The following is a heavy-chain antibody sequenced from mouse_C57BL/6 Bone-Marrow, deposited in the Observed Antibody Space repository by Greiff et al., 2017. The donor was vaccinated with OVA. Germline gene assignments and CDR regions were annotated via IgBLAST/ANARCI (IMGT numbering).Heavy chain of an antibody. CDR2: IDPSDSYT. CDR3: ARSQLAWFAY. V-gene: IGHV1-69*01. Sequence: QVQLQQPGAELVMPGASVKLSCKASGYTFTSYWMHWVKQRPGQGLEWIGEIDPSDSYTNYNQKFKGKSTLTVDKSSSTAYMQLSSLTSVDSAVYYCARSQLAWFAYWGQGTLVTVSA. J-gene: IGHJ3*01. CDR1: GYTFTSYW. D-gene: IGHD4-1*02.